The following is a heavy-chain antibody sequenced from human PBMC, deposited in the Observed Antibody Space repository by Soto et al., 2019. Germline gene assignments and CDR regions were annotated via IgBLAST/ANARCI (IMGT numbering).Heavy chain of an antibody. J-gene: IGHJ4*02. V-gene: IGHV1-3*01. CDR2: INAGNGNT. CDR1: GYTFTSYA. D-gene: IGHD2-21*02. Sequence: SVKVSCKASGYTFTSYAMHWVRQAPGQRIEWMGWINAGNGNTKYSQKFQGRVTITRDTSASTAYMELSSLRSEDTAVYYCARSIVVVTALDYWGQGTLVTVSS. CDR3: ARSIVVVTALDY.